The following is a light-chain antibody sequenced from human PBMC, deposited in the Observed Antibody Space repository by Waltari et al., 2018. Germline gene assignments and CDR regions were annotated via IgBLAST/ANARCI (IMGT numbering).Light chain of an antibody. CDR1: QSVSSN. CDR3: QQYNNWPIT. Sequence: EIVMTQSPATLSVSPGERATLSCRASQSVSSNLAWDQQKPGQAPRLLIYGASTRSTGIPARFSGSGSGTDFTLTISSLQSEDFAVYYCQQYNNWPITFGQGTRLEIK. J-gene: IGKJ5*01. V-gene: IGKV3-15*01. CDR2: GAS.